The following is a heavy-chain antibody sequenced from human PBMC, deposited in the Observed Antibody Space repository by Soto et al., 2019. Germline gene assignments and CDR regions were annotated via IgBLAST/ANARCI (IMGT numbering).Heavy chain of an antibody. D-gene: IGHD3-22*01. V-gene: IGHV3-9*01. CDR3: ARDRECSGSSCRAYFYYDMDG. J-gene: IGHJ6*02. CDR1: GFSLHDYV. CDR2: VTWNSNSI. Sequence: GGSLRLSCAASGFSLHDYVMHWVRLIPGKGLEWVSGVTWNSNSIGYADSVRGRFTISRDNAENSLYLQMNSLRTEDTALYYCARDRECSGSSCRAYFYYDMDGWGQGTTVTVSS.